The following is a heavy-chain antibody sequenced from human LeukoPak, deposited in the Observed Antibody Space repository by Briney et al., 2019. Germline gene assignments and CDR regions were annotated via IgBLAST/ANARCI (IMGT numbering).Heavy chain of an antibody. D-gene: IGHD1-7*01. CDR1: GGSFSGYY. CDR2: IYYSGST. J-gene: IGHJ4*02. Sequence: SETLSLTCAVYGGSFSGYYWTWIRQPPGKGLEWIGYIYYSGSTNYIPSLRSRLTISVDTSKNQFSLKLSSVTAADTAVYYCAREDITGTASYFDYWGQGTLVTVSS. V-gene: IGHV4-59*01. CDR3: AREDITGTASYFDY.